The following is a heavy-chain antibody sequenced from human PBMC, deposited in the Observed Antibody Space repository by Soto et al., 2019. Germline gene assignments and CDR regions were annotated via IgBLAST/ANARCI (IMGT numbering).Heavy chain of an antibody. Sequence: ASVKVSCKASGYGFINNAIHWVRQAPGQGLEWMGWMNASNGNTQYAQRLQGRVTITRDTSANTAYMELTSLTSEDTAIYYCAREPTVTDEKNDALEFRGQGTMVTVSS. CDR2: MNASNGNT. J-gene: IGHJ3*01. D-gene: IGHD3-3*01. CDR1: GYGFINNA. CDR3: AREPTVTDEKNDALEF. V-gene: IGHV1-3*01.